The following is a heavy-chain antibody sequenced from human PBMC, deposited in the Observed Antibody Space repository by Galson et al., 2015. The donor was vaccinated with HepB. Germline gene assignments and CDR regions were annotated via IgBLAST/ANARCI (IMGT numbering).Heavy chain of an antibody. CDR3: ARDRGTAMVYWYFDL. CDR1: GFTFSSYA. Sequence: SLRLSCAASGFTFSSYAMHWVRQAPGKGLEWVAVMSYDGSNKYYADSVKGRFTISRDNSKNTLYLQMNSLRAEDTAVYYCARDRGTAMVYWYFDLWGRGTLVTVSS. V-gene: IGHV3-30-3*01. CDR2: MSYDGSNK. D-gene: IGHD5-18*01. J-gene: IGHJ2*01.